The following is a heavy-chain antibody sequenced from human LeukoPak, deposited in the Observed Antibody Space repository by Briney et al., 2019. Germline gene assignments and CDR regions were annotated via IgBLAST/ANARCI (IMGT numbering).Heavy chain of an antibody. D-gene: IGHD3-22*01. J-gene: IGHJ6*03. CDR2: IIPIFGTA. V-gene: IGHV1-69*05. CDR1: GGTFSSYA. Sequence: ASVKVSCKASGGTFSSYAISWVRQAPGQGLEWMGRIIPIFGTANYAQKFQGRDTITTDESTSTAYMELSSLRSEDTAVYYCARHVLGDDSSGYSYYYYMDVWGKGTTVTVSS. CDR3: ARHVLGDDSSGYSYYYYMDV.